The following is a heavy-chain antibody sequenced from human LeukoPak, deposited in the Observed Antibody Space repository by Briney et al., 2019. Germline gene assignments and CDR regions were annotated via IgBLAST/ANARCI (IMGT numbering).Heavy chain of an antibody. D-gene: IGHD4-17*01. CDR3: ARVPTVTSPFDY. CDR2: IYYSGST. J-gene: IGHJ4*02. Sequence: SETLSLTCTVSGGSISSYYWSWIRQPPGKGLEWIGYIYYSGSTNYNPSLKSRVTISVDTSKNQLSLKLSSVTAADTAVYYCARVPTVTSPFDYWGQGTLVTVSS. CDR1: GGSISSYY. V-gene: IGHV4-59*01.